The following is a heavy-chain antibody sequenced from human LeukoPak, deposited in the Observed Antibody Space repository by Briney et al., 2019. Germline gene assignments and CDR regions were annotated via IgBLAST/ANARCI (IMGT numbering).Heavy chain of an antibody. CDR1: GFTFSSYS. V-gene: IGHV3-48*02. Sequence: TGGSLRLACAASGFTFSSYSMNWVRQAPGKGLEWVSHISSSSGTIYYADSVKGRFTISRDNAKNSLYLQMNSLRDEDTAVYYCARDNSRGYSGDFDYWGQGTLVTVSS. CDR2: ISSSSGTI. J-gene: IGHJ4*02. CDR3: ARDNSRGYSGDFDY. D-gene: IGHD5-12*01.